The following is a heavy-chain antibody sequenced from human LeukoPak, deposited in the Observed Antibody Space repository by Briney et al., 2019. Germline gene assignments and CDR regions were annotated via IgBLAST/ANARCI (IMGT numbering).Heavy chain of an antibody. J-gene: IGHJ6*02. D-gene: IGHD6-19*01. CDR3: AREGQWLVPTHYYYYGMDV. CDR1: GYTFTSYY. Sequence: GASVKVSCKASGYTFTSYYMHWVRQDPGQGLEWMGIINPSGGSTSYAQKFQGRVTMTRDTSTSTVYMELSSLRSEDTAVYYCAREGQWLVPTHYYYYGMDVWGQGTTVTVSS. CDR2: INPSGGST. V-gene: IGHV1-46*01.